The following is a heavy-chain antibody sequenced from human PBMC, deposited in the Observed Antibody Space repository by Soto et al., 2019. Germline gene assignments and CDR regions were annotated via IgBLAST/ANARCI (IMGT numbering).Heavy chain of an antibody. CDR2: IYITGST. V-gene: IGHV4-4*07. CDR3: ARGGRDGFDL. D-gene: IGHD3-10*01. J-gene: IGHJ3*01. Sequence: PSETLSLTCIVSGGSIGTSYCKWIRQTAGTGLEWIGRIYITGSTNIHPSLKSRVAMSVDTAKNQFSLKLTSATAADTAVYYCARGGRDGFDLWGQGTMVSVSS. CDR1: GGSIGTSY.